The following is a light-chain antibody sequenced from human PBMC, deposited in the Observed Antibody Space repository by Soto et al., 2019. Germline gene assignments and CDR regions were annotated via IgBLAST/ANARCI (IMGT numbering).Light chain of an antibody. J-gene: IGLJ2*01. CDR1: SGSIANNY. Sequence: LTQPHSVSESPGKTLSISCTRSSGSIANNYVQWYQQRPGSAPTTVIYENNQTLSGVPDRFSGSTDGSSNSASLTIAGLQNEDEADYYCLSYGSDFVVFGGGTKLTVL. V-gene: IGLV6-57*04. CDR2: ENN. CDR3: LSYGSDFVV.